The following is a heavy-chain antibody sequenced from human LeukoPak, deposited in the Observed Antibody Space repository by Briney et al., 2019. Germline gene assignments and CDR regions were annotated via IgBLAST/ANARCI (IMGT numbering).Heavy chain of an antibody. Sequence: PGGSLRLSCAASGFTFSSYWMSWVRQAPGKGLEWVANIKQDGSEKYYVDSVKGRFTISRDNSKNTLYLQMNSLRAEDTAVYYCAASRGGSFLLYVYWGQGTLVTVSS. J-gene: IGHJ4*02. CDR3: AASRGGSFLLYVY. D-gene: IGHD2-15*01. CDR1: GFTFSSYW. V-gene: IGHV3-7*03. CDR2: IKQDGSEK.